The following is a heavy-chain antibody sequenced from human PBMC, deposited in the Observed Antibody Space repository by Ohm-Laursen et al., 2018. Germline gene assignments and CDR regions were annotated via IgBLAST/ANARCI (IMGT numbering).Heavy chain of an antibody. D-gene: IGHD1-7*01. J-gene: IGHJ4*02. CDR1: GFTFSTSW. CDR3: AELNWNSLKY. CDR2: ISDGGSEK. V-gene: IGHV3-7*01. Sequence: SLRLYCAASGFTFSTSWMNWVRQAPGKGLEWVAYISDGGSEKQYVDSVKGRFTISRDNAKNSLYLQMDSLRPEDTAIYYCAELNWNSLKYWGQGTLVTVSS.